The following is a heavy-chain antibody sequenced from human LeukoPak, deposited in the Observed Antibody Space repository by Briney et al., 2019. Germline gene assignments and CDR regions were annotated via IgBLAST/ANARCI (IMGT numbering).Heavy chain of an antibody. CDR2: INHSGST. CDR1: GGSFSGYY. D-gene: IGHD6-19*01. V-gene: IGHV4-34*01. J-gene: IGHJ4*02. Sequence: SETLSLTCALYGGSFSGYYWSWIRQPPGKGLEWIGEINHSGSTNYNPSLKSRVTISVDTSKNQFSLKLSSVTAADTAVYYCARVACSGWCRDPTVRNRAGLDGGQGSLVTVSS. CDR3: ARVACSGWCRDPTVRNRAGLD.